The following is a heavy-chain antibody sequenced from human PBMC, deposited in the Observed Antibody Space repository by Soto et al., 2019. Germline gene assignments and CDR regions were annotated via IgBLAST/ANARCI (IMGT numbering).Heavy chain of an antibody. J-gene: IGHJ5*02. V-gene: IGHV3-23*01. CDR3: AKAPAKSSGWYWFDP. D-gene: IGHD6-19*01. Sequence: EVQLLESGGGLAQPGGSLRLSCAASGFTFSSYAMSWVRQAPGMGLEWVSAISGSGSTTYYADSVKGRFTISRDNSKNTLYLQMNSLRAEDTAVYYCAKAPAKSSGWYWFDPWGQGTLVTVSS. CDR2: ISGSGSTT. CDR1: GFTFSSYA.